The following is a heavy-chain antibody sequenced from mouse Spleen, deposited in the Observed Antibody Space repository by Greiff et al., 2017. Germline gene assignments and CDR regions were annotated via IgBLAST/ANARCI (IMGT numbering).Heavy chain of an antibody. J-gene: IGHJ1*03. CDR3: ARPFYYDYDEGYFDV. CDR2: IDPSDSET. CDR1: GYTFTSYW. D-gene: IGHD2-4*01. Sequence: VQLQQPGAELVRPGSSVKLSCKASGYTFTSYWMHWVKQRPIQGLEWIGNIDPSDSETHYNQKFKDKATLTVDKSSSTAYMQLSSLTSEDSAVYYCARPFYYDYDEGYFDVWGTGTTVTVSS. V-gene: IGHV1-52*01.